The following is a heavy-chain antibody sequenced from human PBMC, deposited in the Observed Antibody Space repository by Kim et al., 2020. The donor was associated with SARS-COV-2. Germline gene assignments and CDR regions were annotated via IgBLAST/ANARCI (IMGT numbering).Heavy chain of an antibody. V-gene: IGHV4-4*08. CDR3: ATVGNTRWFDP. D-gene: IGHD7-27*01. Sequence: TKYKPSLKSRATISLDTSKNQFSLKLESVTAADTGIYYCATVGNTRWFDPWGQGTLVSVSS. CDR2: T. J-gene: IGHJ5*02.